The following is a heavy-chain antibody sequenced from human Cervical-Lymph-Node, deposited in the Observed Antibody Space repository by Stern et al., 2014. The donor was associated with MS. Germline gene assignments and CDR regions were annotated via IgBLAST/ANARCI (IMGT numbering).Heavy chain of an antibody. CDR3: ARWAYSSGWYNWFDP. CDR2: IYYSGSN. V-gene: IGHV4-39*01. D-gene: IGHD3-22*01. Sequence: MQLVESGPGLVKPSETLSLTCTVSGGSISSSSYYWGWIRQPPGKGLEWIGRIYYSGSNYYNPSLQRRVTIYVVKAKNQFSLKMSSVTAADTAVYYCARWAYSSGWYNWFDPWGQGTLVTVSS. CDR1: GGSISSSSYY. J-gene: IGHJ5*02.